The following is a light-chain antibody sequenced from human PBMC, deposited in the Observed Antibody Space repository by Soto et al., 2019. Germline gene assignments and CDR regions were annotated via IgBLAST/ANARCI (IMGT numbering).Light chain of an antibody. J-gene: IGKJ2*01. Sequence: DIQMTQSPSSLSASVGDRVTITCQASQDISNYLNWYQQKPGKAPKLLIYDASNLETGVPSRFSESGSGTEFTFTISSLQPEDIATYYCQQYDNLPYTFGQGTKLEIK. CDR2: DAS. CDR1: QDISNY. CDR3: QQYDNLPYT. V-gene: IGKV1-33*01.